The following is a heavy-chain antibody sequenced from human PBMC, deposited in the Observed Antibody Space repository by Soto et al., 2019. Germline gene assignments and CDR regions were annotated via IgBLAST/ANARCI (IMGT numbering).Heavy chain of an antibody. J-gene: IGHJ5*02. Sequence: PSETLSLTCTVSGGSISSYYWSWIRQPPGKGLEWIGSIYYSGSTYYNPSLKSRVTISVDTSKNQFSLKLSSVTAADTAVYYCARQLRSWWFDPWGQGTLVTVSS. CDR2: IYYSGST. CDR1: GGSISSYY. V-gene: IGHV4-39*01. CDR3: ARQLRSWWFDP.